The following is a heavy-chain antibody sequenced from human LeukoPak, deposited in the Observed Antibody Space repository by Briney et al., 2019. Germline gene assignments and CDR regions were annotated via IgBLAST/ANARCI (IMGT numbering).Heavy chain of an antibody. Sequence: GGSLRLSCAASGFTFSSYAMSWVRQAPGKGLEWVSAISGSTGNTYYADSVKGRFTISRDNSKNTLYLQMNSLRAEDTAVYYCARVRYYYYYMDVWGKGTTVTISS. J-gene: IGHJ6*03. CDR1: GFTFSSYA. CDR3: ARVRYYYYYMDV. V-gene: IGHV3-23*01. CDR2: ISGSTGNT.